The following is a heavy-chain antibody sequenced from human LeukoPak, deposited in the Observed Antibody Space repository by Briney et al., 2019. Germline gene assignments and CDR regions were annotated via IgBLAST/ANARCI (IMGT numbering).Heavy chain of an antibody. CDR3: ARDYDFWSGYLCYYYGMDV. CDR1: GFTFSSYW. CDR2: IKQDGSEK. V-gene: IGHV3-7*01. Sequence: PGGSLRLSCAASGFTFSSYWMSWVRQAPGKGLEWVANIKQDGSEKYYVDSVKGRFTISRDNAKNSLYLQMNSLRAEDTAVYYCARDYDFWSGYLCYYYGMDVWGQGTTVTVSS. D-gene: IGHD3-3*01. J-gene: IGHJ6*02.